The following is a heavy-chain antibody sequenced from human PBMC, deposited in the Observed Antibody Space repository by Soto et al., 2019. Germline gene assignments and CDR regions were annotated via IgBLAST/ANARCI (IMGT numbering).Heavy chain of an antibody. CDR1: GFNFTTYH. Sequence: GGSLRLSCAAAGFNFTTYHMSWVRQAPGKGLEWVASAKQDGSAKDYVDSVKGRFTISRDNAKNSVYLQMNSLRAEDTAVYYCAKEKISTSCCNWFDPWGQGTLVTVSS. D-gene: IGHD2-2*01. V-gene: IGHV3-7*01. J-gene: IGHJ5*02. CDR2: AKQDGSAK. CDR3: AKEKISTSCCNWFDP.